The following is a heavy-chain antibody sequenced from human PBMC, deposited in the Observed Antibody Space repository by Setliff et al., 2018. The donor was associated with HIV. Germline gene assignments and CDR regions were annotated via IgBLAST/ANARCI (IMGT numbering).Heavy chain of an antibody. CDR1: GYMILGYK. V-gene: IGHV1-2*06. CDR3: ARPRVFDSFDV. Sequence: GASVKVSCKAIGYMILGYKMSWVRQAPGQGLEWIGRISPDNGAAEYAPKFQGRVRMTLDTSISTAYLEIPRLTSDDAAVYYCARPRVFDSFDVWGQGTMVTVS. J-gene: IGHJ3*01. CDR2: ISPDNGAA.